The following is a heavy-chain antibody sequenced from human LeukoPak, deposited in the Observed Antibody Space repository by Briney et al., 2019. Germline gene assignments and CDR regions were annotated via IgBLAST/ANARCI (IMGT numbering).Heavy chain of an antibody. CDR2: IYYSGST. J-gene: IGHJ3*02. V-gene: IGHV4-39*01. CDR1: GGSISSSSYY. D-gene: IGHD6-13*01. Sequence: SETLSLTCTVSGGSISSSSYYWDSIRQPPGKGLEWIGSIYYSGSTYYNPSLKSRLTISVDTSNNQFSLKLSSVTAADTAVYYCARRTAAGNDAFDIWGQGTMVTVSS. CDR3: ARRTAAGNDAFDI.